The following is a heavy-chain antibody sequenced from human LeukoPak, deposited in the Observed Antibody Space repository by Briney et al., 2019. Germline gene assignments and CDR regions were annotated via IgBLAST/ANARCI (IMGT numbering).Heavy chain of an antibody. CDR1: GSSFTSYW. J-gene: IGHJ3*02. D-gene: IGHD4-23*01. CDR3: ARGRTTVVTPDAFDI. CDR2: IYPGDSDT. Sequence: GESLQISCQGSGSSFTSYWIGWVRQLPGKGLEWMGIIYPGDSDTRYSPSFQGQVTISADKSISTAYLQWSSLKASDTAMYYCARGRTTVVTPDAFDIWGQGTMVTVSS. V-gene: IGHV5-51*01.